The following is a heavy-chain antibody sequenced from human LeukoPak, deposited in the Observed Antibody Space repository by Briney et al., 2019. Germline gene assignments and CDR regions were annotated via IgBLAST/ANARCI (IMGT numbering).Heavy chain of an antibody. CDR2: IKQDGSEK. Sequence: RGSLRLSCAASGFTFSSYWMSWVRQAPGKGLEWVANIKQDGSEKYYVDSVKGRFTISRDNAKNSLYLQMNSLRAEDTAVYYCARAGDTMIVVAPDYWGQGTLVTVSS. J-gene: IGHJ4*02. CDR1: GFTFSSYW. V-gene: IGHV3-7*01. CDR3: ARAGDTMIVVAPDY. D-gene: IGHD3-22*01.